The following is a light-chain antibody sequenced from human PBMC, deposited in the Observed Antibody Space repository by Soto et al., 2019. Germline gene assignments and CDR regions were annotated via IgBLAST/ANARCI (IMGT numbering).Light chain of an antibody. V-gene: IGLV2-14*01. CDR3: NSHTSSGFRV. Sequence: QLVLTQPASVSGSPGQSITISCTGTSSDVGGYNHVSWYQHHPGKAPKLMIYEVSNRPSGVSNRFSGSKSGYTASLTISGLQAEDEADYYCNSHTSSGFRVFGTGTKLTV. CDR1: SSDVGGYNH. CDR2: EVS. J-gene: IGLJ1*01.